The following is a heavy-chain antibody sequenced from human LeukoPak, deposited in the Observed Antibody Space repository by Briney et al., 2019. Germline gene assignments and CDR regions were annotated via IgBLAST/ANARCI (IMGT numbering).Heavy chain of an antibody. CDR1: GYTLTELS. J-gene: IGHJ4*02. D-gene: IGHD1-26*01. Sequence: ASVKVSCKVSGYTLTELSMHWVRQAPGKGLEWMGGFDPEDGETIYAQKFQGRVTMTEVTSTDTAYMELSSLRSEDTAVYYCARDLGWEILVHWGQGTLVTVSS. CDR2: FDPEDGET. V-gene: IGHV1-24*01. CDR3: ARDLGWEILVH.